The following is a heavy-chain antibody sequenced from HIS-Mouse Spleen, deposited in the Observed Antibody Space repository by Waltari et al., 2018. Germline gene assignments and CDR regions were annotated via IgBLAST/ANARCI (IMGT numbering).Heavy chain of an antibody. V-gene: IGHV3-7*01. CDR1: GFNFSSDW. Sequence: EVQLVESGGGLVQPGGSLRLSCAASGFNFSSDWMSWVRQAPGKGLEWVANIKQDGSEKYYVDSVKGRFTISRDNAKNSLYLQMNSLRAEDTAVYYCAREIRAFDYWGQGTLVTVSS. CDR3: AREIRAFDY. CDR2: IKQDGSEK. J-gene: IGHJ4*02.